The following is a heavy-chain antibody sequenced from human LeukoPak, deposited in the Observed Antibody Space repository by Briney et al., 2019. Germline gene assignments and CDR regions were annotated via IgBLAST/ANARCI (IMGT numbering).Heavy chain of an antibody. CDR2: ICCYGYPP. Sequence: ICCYGYPPYYADSVKVLFPISRDNSKNSLDLQMNSLRAEDTALYYCAKGVGATYPYYFDYWGQGTLVTVSS. J-gene: IGHJ4*02. V-gene: IGHV3-43D*03. CDR3: AKGVGATYPYYFDY. D-gene: IGHD1-26*01.